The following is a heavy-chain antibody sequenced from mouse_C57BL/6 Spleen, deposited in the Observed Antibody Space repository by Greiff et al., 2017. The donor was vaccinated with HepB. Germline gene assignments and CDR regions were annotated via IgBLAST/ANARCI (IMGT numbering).Heavy chain of an antibody. CDR2: ISSGGDYI. CDR3: TRAHDGYYVNWYFDV. CDR1: GFTFSSYA. J-gene: IGHJ1*03. Sequence: EVHLVESGEGLVKPGGSLKLSCAASGFTFSSYAMSWVRQTPEKRLEWVAYISSGGDYIYYADTVKGRFTISRDNARNTLYLQMSSLKSEDTAMYYCTRAHDGYYVNWYFDVWGTGTTVTVSS. V-gene: IGHV5-9-1*02. D-gene: IGHD2-3*01.